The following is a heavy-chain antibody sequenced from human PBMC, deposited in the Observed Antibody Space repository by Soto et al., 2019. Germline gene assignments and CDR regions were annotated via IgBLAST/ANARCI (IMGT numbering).Heavy chain of an antibody. Sequence: GGSLRLSCAASGFTFSSYAMHWVRQAPGKGLEWVAVISYDGSNKYYADSVKGRFTISRDNSKNTLYLQMNSLRAEDTAVYYCARVEQIAVAGTGNPYYLDYWGQGTLVTVSS. J-gene: IGHJ4*02. CDR3: ARVEQIAVAGTGNPYYLDY. CDR2: ISYDGSNK. V-gene: IGHV3-30-3*01. CDR1: GFTFSSYA. D-gene: IGHD6-19*01.